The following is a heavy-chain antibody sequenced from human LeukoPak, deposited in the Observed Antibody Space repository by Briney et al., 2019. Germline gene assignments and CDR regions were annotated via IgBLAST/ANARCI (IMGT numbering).Heavy chain of an antibody. CDR3: ARSQQWLARGDYFDY. CDR2: ISAYNGNT. V-gene: IGHV1-18*01. D-gene: IGHD6-19*01. Sequence: GASVKVSCKASGYTFTSYGISWVRQAPGQGLEWMGWISAYNGNTNYAQKLQGRVTMTTDTSTSTAYMEMRSLRSDDTAVYYCARSQQWLARGDYFDYWGQGTLVTVSS. J-gene: IGHJ4*02. CDR1: GYTFTSYG.